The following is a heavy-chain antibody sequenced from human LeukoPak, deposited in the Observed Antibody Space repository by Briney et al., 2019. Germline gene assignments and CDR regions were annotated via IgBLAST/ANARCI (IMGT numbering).Heavy chain of an antibody. CDR1: GGTFSSYA. CDR3: ARSYSGSYLGGFDY. CDR2: IIPIFGTA. J-gene: IGHJ4*02. V-gene: IGHV1-69*13. Sequence: GASVKVSCKASGGTFSSYAISWVRQAPGQGLEWMGGIIPIFGTANYAQKFQGRVTITADESTSTAYMELSSLRSEDTAVYYCARSYSGSYLGGFDYWGQGTLVTVSS. D-gene: IGHD1-26*01.